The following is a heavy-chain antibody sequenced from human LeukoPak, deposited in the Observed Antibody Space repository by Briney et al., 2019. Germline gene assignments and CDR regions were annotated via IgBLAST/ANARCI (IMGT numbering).Heavy chain of an antibody. CDR2: IYYSGST. CDR1: GGSISSSSYY. V-gene: IGHV4-39*07. Sequence: SETLSLTCTVSGGSISSSSYYWGWIRQPPGKGLEWIGSIYYSGSTYYNPSLKSRVTISVDTSKNQFSLKLSSVTAADTAVYYCARDFSVWFGELSGGWFDPWGQGTLVTVSS. CDR3: ARDFSVWFGELSGGWFDP. J-gene: IGHJ5*02. D-gene: IGHD3-10*01.